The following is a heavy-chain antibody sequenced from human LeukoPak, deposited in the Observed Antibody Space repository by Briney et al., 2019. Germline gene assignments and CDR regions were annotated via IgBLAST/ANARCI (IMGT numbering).Heavy chain of an antibody. V-gene: IGHV1-69*04. J-gene: IGHJ4*02. CDR1: GGTFSSYA. CDR2: IIPILGIA. Sequence: SVKVSCKASGGTFSSYAISWVRQAPGQGLEWMGRIIPILGIANYAQKFQGRVTITADKSTSTAYMELSSLRSEDTAVYYCARGYYYDSSGYAHFDYWGQGILVTVSS. CDR3: ARGYYYDSSGYAHFDY. D-gene: IGHD3-22*01.